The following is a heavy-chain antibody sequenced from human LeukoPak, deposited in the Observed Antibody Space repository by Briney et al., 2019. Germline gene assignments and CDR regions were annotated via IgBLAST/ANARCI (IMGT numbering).Heavy chain of an antibody. CDR1: GYTLTELS. Sequence: GASVRVSCKVSGYTLTELSMHWVRQAPGKGLEWMGGFDPEDGETIYAQKFQGRVTMTEDTSTDTVYMEVSTLRSEDTAVYYCATCLGAPGTTSTYYWGQGTLVTVSS. D-gene: IGHD1-1*01. J-gene: IGHJ4*02. V-gene: IGHV1-24*01. CDR3: ATCLGAPGTTSTYY. CDR2: FDPEDGET.